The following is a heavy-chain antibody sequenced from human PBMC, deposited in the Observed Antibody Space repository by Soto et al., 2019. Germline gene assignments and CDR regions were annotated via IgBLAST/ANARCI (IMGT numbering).Heavy chain of an antibody. CDR3: ERDFSMEPLDY. CDR2: TSFTGNNR. CDR1: GFTLSDHY. J-gene: IGHJ4*02. D-gene: IGHD3-10*01. Sequence: PGGSLRLSCAGSGFTLSDHYIDWVRQAPGKGLEWVTLTSFTGNNRYYAGSVKGRFTISRDNSQNTLYLQMNSLRPEDTAVYYCERDFSMEPLDYWGPGNLVTVSS. V-gene: IGHV3-30-3*01.